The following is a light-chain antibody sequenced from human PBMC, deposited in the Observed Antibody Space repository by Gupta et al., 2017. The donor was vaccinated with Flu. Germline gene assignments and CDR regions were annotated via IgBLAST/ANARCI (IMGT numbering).Light chain of an antibody. CDR3: QQNDSSPPWT. CDR2: AAS. Sequence: DTQMTQPPSSLSASVGDRVTITCRASKSISSYLNWYQQKPGKAPNLLIYAASCLKRGVPSGLSGSGCGTDLTLTISSRQQEDFASSSCQQNDSSPPWTFGQGTKVEIK. CDR1: KSISSY. V-gene: IGKV1-39*01. J-gene: IGKJ1*01.